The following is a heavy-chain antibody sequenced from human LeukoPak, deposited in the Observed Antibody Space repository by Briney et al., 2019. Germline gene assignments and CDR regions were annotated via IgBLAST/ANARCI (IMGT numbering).Heavy chain of an antibody. CDR3: AKDPQEWRTRGYFDY. J-gene: IGHJ4*02. Sequence: PSETLSLTCTVSGGSISSYYWSWIRQPPGKGLEWIGYIYYSGSTNYNPSLKSRVTISVDTSKNQFSLKLSSVTAADTAVYYCAKDPQEWRTRGYFDYWGQGTLVTVSS. CDR2: IYYSGST. CDR1: GGSISSYY. V-gene: IGHV4-59*01. D-gene: IGHD3-3*01.